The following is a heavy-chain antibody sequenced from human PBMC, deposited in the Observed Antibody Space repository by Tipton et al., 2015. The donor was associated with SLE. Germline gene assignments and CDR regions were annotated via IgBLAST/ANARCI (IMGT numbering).Heavy chain of an antibody. CDR3: ARAPNLTPTVAAAGTDYFDY. CDR2: IRYDGSNK. J-gene: IGHJ4*02. D-gene: IGHD6-13*01. Sequence: SLRLSCAASGFTFSSYGMHWVRQAPGKGLEGVAFIRYDGSNKYYADSVKGRFTISRDNSKNTLYLQMNSLRAEDTAVYYCARAPNLTPTVAAAGTDYFDYWGQGTRVTVSS. V-gene: IGHV3-30*02. CDR1: GFTFSSYG.